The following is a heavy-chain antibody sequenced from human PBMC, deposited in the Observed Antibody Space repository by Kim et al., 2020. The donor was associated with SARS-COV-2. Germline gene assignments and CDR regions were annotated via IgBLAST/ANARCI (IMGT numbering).Heavy chain of an antibody. D-gene: IGHD5-18*01. J-gene: IGHJ4*02. CDR3: ARAAGTAYTYFDY. CDR2: VYYRGNT. V-gene: IGHV4-39*01. CDR1: GGSISSSDYY. Sequence: SETLSLTCTVSGGSISSSDYYWGWIRQSPGKGLEWIATVYYRGNTYYNPSLKSRVTISVDTSKNQFSLNLTSVTAADTAVYYCARAAGTAYTYFDYWGQGTLVTVAS.